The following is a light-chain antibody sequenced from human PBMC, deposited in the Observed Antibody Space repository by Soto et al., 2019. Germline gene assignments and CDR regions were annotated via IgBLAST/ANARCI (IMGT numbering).Light chain of an antibody. Sequence: AIQMTQSPSSLSASVGDRVTITCRASQAIRNDLGWYQQKPGKAPKLLIYGASSLQSGVPSRFSGSGSGTDFTLTISSLQPEDFAPSYCLQDNNYPWTFGQGTKVEIK. CDR2: GAS. V-gene: IGKV1-6*01. J-gene: IGKJ1*01. CDR1: QAIRND. CDR3: LQDNNYPWT.